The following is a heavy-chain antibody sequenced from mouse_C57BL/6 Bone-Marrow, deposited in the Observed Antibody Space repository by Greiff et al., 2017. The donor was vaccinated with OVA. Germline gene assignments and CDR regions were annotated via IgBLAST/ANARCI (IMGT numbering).Heavy chain of an antibody. CDR3: ARLPTEV. V-gene: IGHV1-50*01. CDR2: IDPSDSYT. J-gene: IGHJ1*03. Sequence: QVQLQQPGAELVKPGASVKLSCKASGYTFTSYWMQWVKQRPGQGLEWIGEIDPSDSYTNYNQKFKGKATLTVDTSSSTAYMQLSSLTSEDSAVYYCARLPTEVWGTGTTVTVSS. CDR1: GYTFTSYW.